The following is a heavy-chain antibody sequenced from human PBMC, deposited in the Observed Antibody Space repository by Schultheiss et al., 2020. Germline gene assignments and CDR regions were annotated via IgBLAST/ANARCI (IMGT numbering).Heavy chain of an antibody. V-gene: IGHV4-59*01. CDR3: ARGRCSGGSCYAAYYYYGMDV. CDR2: IYYSGST. J-gene: IGHJ6*02. CDR1: GGSISSYY. Sequence: SETLSLTCTVSGGSISSYYWSWIRQPPGKGLEWIGYIYYSGSTNYNPSLKSRVTISVDTSKNQFSLKLSSVTAADTAVYYCARGRCSGGSCYAAYYYYGMDVWGQGTTVTGYS. D-gene: IGHD2-15*01.